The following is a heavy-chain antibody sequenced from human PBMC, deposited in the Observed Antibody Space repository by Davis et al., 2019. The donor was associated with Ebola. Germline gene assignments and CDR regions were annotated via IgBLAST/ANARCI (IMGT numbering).Heavy chain of an antibody. CDR2: INAGNGNT. Sequence: ASVKVSCKASGYTFTSYAMHWVRQAPGQRLEWMGWINAGNGNTKYSQKFQGRVTITRDTSASTAYMELSSLRSEVTAVYYCARDSSGWYYFDYWGQGTLVTVSS. CDR3: ARDSSGWYYFDY. CDR1: GYTFTSYA. V-gene: IGHV1-3*01. J-gene: IGHJ4*02. D-gene: IGHD6-19*01.